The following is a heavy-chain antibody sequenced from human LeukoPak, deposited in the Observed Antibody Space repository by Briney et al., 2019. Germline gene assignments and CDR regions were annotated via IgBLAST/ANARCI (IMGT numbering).Heavy chain of an antibody. CDR2: IYSGGST. J-gene: IGHJ4*02. V-gene: IGHV3-66*02. D-gene: IGHD6-6*01. CDR3: ARDFYSSSN. Sequence: GGSLRLSCAASGFTFSSYSMYWVRQAPGKGLEWVSVIYSGGSTYYADSVKGRITISRDNSNNTLYLQMNSLRAEDTAVYYCARDFYSSSNWGQGTLVTVSS. CDR1: GFTFSSYS.